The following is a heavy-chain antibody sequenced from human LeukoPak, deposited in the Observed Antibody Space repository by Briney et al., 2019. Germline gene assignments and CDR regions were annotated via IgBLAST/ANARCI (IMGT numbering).Heavy chain of an antibody. CDR3: AKGGYSYGFDY. Sequence: GGTLRLSCAASGFTFSSYGMSWVRQAPGKGLEWVSAISGSGGSTYYADSVKGRFTISRDNSKNTLYLQMNSLRAEDTAVYYCAKGGYSYGFDYWGQGTLVTVSS. CDR2: ISGSGGST. J-gene: IGHJ4*02. D-gene: IGHD5-18*01. CDR1: GFTFSSYG. V-gene: IGHV3-23*01.